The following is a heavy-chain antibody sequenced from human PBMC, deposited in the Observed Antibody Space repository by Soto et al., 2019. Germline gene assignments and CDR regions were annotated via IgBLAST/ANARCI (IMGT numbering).Heavy chain of an antibody. D-gene: IGHD2-15*01. CDR1: GFVFSSYG. V-gene: IGHV3-30*18. CDR3: AKEWPGGVRHFYYVMDV. CDR2: IKNDGKNA. J-gene: IGHJ6*02. Sequence: LVESGGGVVQPGMSLRLSCATSGFVFSSYGMHWLRQAPGKALEWVALIKNDGKNAHYREYVKGRFSISRDKSTNTGYLLMNSLRPEDTGTYYCAKEWPGGVRHFYYVMDVWGPGTPVTVSS.